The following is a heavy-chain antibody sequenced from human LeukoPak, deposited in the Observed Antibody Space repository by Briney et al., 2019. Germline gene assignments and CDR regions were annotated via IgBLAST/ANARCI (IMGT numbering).Heavy chain of an antibody. J-gene: IGHJ5*02. Sequence: SETLSLTCTVSGGSISSGSYYWSWIRQPAGKGLEWIGRIYTSGSTNYNPSLKSRVTISVDTSKNQSSLKLSSVTAADTAVYYCARGVVVVAATGFDPWGQGTLVTVSS. CDR1: GGSISSGSYY. CDR2: IYTSGST. D-gene: IGHD2-15*01. CDR3: ARGVVVVAATGFDP. V-gene: IGHV4-61*02.